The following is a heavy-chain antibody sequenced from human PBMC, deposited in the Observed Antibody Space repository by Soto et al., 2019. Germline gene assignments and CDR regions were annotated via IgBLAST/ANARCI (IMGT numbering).Heavy chain of an antibody. CDR2: ISVHNGNT. CDR3: ARDGSSHRSAHWVGDSELDI. CDR1: GSTLTSYG. V-gene: IGHV1-18*01. Sequence: QVHLVQSGLEVKKPGASVSVSCRASGSTLTSYGISWVRQAPGQGFEWMGWISVHNGNTQYAQKFKGRVSMTTYTSTATAYMVLRSLRSDDTAVNYCARDGSSHRSAHWVGDSELDIWSQGTMVTASS. J-gene: IGHJ3*02. D-gene: IGHD2-21*01.